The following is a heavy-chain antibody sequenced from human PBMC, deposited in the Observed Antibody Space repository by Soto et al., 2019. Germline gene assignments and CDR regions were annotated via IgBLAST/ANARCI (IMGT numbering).Heavy chain of an antibody. CDR2: IYYSGTS. CDR1: GGFIRGSDYY. D-gene: IGHD2-2*01. Sequence: PSETLSLTCTVSGGFIRGSDYYWGWIRQPPGKGLEWIGNIYYSGTSYSYPSLKGRVTMSVDTSKNQFSMRLSSVTAADTAGYYCGRVPDYWGQGILVTVSS. CDR3: GRVPDY. V-gene: IGHV4-39*01. J-gene: IGHJ4*02.